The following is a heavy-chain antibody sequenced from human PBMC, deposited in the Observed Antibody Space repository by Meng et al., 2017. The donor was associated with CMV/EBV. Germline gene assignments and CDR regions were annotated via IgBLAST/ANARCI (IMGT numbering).Heavy chain of an antibody. CDR2: IYWDDDK. Sequence: TLKESGPSMVKPTQNLTLTWTFSGFSLSTSGVGVGWIRQPPGKALEWLALIYWDDDKRYSPSLKSRLTITKHTSKNQVVLTMTNMDPVDTATYYCAHQLRYFDWVNNWFDPWGQGTLVTVSS. CDR3: AHQLRYFDWVNNWFDP. V-gene: IGHV2-5*02. D-gene: IGHD3-9*01. CDR1: GFSLSTSGVG. J-gene: IGHJ5*02.